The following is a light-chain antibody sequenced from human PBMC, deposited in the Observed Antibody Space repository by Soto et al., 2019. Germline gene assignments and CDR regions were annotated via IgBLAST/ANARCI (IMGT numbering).Light chain of an antibody. CDR2: DAS. Sequence: DNHMTQSPGSMSASVGDRVTITCRSSQNIDSYLNWYQQRPGKAPKLLIHDASSLQSGVPSRFSGSGSGTDFALTINSLQPEDFATIYCQQTYSTPWTFGQGTKVDIK. V-gene: IGKV1-39*01. CDR1: QNIDSY. J-gene: IGKJ1*01. CDR3: QQTYSTPWT.